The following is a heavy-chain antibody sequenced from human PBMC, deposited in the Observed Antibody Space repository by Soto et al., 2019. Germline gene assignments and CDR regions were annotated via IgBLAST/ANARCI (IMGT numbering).Heavy chain of an antibody. V-gene: IGHV1-2*02. CDR3: AKGGAIVAAGTRVYLYNAMDV. CDR1: GYTFTGYY. CDR2: INPNSGDA. D-gene: IGHD1-26*01. J-gene: IGHJ6*02. Sequence: ASVKVSCKASGYTFTGYYVHWVRQAPGQGLEWMGWINPNSGDAYLAQRFQGRVTMNRDTSIGTAYMELRGLTSDDTAEYYCAKGGAIVAAGTRVYLYNAMDVWGQGTTVTVSS.